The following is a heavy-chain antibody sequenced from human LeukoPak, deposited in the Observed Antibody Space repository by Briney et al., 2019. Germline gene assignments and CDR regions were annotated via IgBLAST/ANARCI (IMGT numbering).Heavy chain of an antibody. CDR2: INPNSGGT. CDR1: GYTFTGYY. CDR3: ARATYSSSSSMYYFDY. Sequence: ASVKVSCKASGYTFTGYYMHWVRQAPGQGLEWMGWINPNSGGTNYEQKFQGRVTMTRDTSISTAYMELSRLRSDDTAVYYCARATYSSSSSMYYFDYWGQGTLVTVSS. D-gene: IGHD6-6*01. J-gene: IGHJ4*02. V-gene: IGHV1-2*02.